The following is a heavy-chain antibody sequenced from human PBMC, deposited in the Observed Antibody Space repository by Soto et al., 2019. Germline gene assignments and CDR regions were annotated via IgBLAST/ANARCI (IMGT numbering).Heavy chain of an antibody. CDR1: GYTFTSYA. J-gene: IGHJ6*03. Sequence: ASVKVSCKASGYTFTSYAMHWVRQAPGQRLEWMGWINAGNGNTSYSQKFQGRVTMTRNTSISTAYMELSSLRSEDTAVYYCARGPAGTPLYYDFWSGYQNYYYYYMDVWGKGTTVTVSS. V-gene: IGHV1-3*01. CDR3: ARGPAGTPLYYDFWSGYQNYYYYYMDV. D-gene: IGHD3-3*01. CDR2: INAGNGNT.